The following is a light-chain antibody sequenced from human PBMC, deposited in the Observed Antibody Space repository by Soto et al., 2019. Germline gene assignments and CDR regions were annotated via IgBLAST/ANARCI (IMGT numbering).Light chain of an antibody. CDR2: GAS. Sequence: DIQMTQSPSSLSASVGDRVTITCRASQTISNYLSWYQQKPGKAPNLLISGASSLQSGVPSRFSGSGSGTDFTLTISSLQPEDFATYYCQENYDTLNFGGGTKVEIK. CDR1: QTISNY. V-gene: IGKV1-39*01. J-gene: IGKJ4*01. CDR3: QENYDTLN.